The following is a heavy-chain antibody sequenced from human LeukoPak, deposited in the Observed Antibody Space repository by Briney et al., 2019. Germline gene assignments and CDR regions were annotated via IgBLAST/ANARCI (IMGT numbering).Heavy chain of an antibody. D-gene: IGHD6-13*01. CDR3: AREKVAAGSNWFDP. V-gene: IGHV3-23*01. J-gene: IGHJ5*02. Sequence: PGGSLRLSCAASGFTFSSYAMSWVRQAPGKGLEWVSAISGSGGSTYYADSVKGRFTISRDNSKNTLYVQMNSLRAEDTAVYYCAREKVAAGSNWFDPWGQGTLVTVSS. CDR1: GFTFSSYA. CDR2: ISGSGGST.